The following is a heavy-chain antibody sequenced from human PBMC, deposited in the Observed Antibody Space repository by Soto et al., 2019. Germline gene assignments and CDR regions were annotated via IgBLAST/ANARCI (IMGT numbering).Heavy chain of an antibody. CDR3: AGGVGGGYDAFDV. D-gene: IGHD3-16*01. CDR2: MYPDSGKT. J-gene: IGHJ3*01. Sequence: QVQLVQSGAEVKRPGASVKVSCKASGYTFSTYDINWVRQAPGQGLEWMGWMYPDSGKTGFAQKFPDRVTLTRNISISTAYRELRSLRFEDTAVYYWAGGVGGGYDAFDVWGQGTMVTVSS. CDR1: GYTFSTYD. V-gene: IGHV1-8*01.